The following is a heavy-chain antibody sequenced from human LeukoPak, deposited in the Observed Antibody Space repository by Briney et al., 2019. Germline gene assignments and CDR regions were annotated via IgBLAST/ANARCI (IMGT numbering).Heavy chain of an antibody. J-gene: IGHJ6*03. CDR3: AREGTGPYMDV. D-gene: IGHD1/OR15-1a*01. Sequence: PGGSLRLSCAASGFTFSSYAMSWVRQAPGKGLEWVAVISYDGSNKYYADSVKGRFSISRDNAKNTLYLQVNSLRVEDTAVYYCAREGTGPYMDVWGKGTTVTVSS. CDR2: ISYDGSNK. V-gene: IGHV3-30-3*01. CDR1: GFTFSSYA.